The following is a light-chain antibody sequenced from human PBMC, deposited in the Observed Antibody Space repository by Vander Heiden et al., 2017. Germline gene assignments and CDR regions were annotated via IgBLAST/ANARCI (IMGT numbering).Light chain of an antibody. CDR1: QGVSST. Sequence: AIQLTQSPSSLSASVGDRVTITCRASQGVSSTLAWYQQKPGKPPKLLIYDASTLENGVPSRFSGSGSGTDFTLTISSLQPEDFATYYCQQFDPYPIFGPGTKVDIK. CDR3: QQFDPYPI. CDR2: DAS. J-gene: IGKJ3*01. V-gene: IGKV1-13*02.